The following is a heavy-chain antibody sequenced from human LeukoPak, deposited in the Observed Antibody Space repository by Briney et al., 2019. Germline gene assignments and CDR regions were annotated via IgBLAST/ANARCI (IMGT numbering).Heavy chain of an antibody. V-gene: IGHV3-30*02. Sequence: PGGSLRLSCAASGFTLSSYGMHWVRQAPGKGLEWVAFIRYDGSNKYYADSVKGRFTISRDNSKNTLYLQMNSLRAEDTAVYYCARDGDYYGSGSYLGYWGQGTLVTVSS. J-gene: IGHJ4*02. D-gene: IGHD3-10*01. CDR2: IRYDGSNK. CDR3: ARDGDYYGSGSYLGY. CDR1: GFTLSSYG.